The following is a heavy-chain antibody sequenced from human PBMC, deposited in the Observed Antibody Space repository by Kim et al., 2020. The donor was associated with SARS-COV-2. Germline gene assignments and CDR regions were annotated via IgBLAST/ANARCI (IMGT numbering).Heavy chain of an antibody. V-gene: IGHV3-23*01. J-gene: IGHJ4*02. CDR3: AKGNYDSSGYNPFDY. Sequence: SGKGRVTISRDNSKNKMYLQRNSLRAEDTAVYYCAKGNYDSSGYNPFDYWGQGTLVTVSS. D-gene: IGHD3-22*01.